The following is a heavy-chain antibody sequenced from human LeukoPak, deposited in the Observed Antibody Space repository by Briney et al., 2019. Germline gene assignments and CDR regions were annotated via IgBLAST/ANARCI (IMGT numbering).Heavy chain of an antibody. D-gene: IGHD3-3*01. CDR1: GFTFSTYG. CDR2: ISSISTYR. J-gene: IGHJ4*02. Sequence: WGSLRLSCEASGFTFSTYGMIWVRQAPGKGPEWVSSISSISTYRHYADAVKGRFTISRDNTKNSLYLQMDSLRVEDTAVYYCARTHIPQYDFWTASIWGQGTLVAVSS. V-gene: IGHV3-21*01. CDR3: ARTHIPQYDFWTASI.